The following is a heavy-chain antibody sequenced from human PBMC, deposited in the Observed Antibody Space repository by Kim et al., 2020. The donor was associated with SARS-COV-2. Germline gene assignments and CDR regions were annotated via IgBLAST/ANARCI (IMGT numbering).Heavy chain of an antibody. Sequence: SQTLSLTCAISGDSVSSNSAAWNWIRQSPSRGLEWLGRTYYRSKWYNDYAVSVKSRITINPDTYKNKVSLQLNSVTPGDTAVYDCAKDLVPYDYIWGSYRYNDYYYMDVWGKGTTVTVSS. CDR2: TYYRSKWYN. J-gene: IGHJ6*03. D-gene: IGHD3-16*02. CDR1: GDSVSSNSAA. V-gene: IGHV6-1*01. CDR3: AKDLVPYDYIWGSYRYNDYYYMDV.